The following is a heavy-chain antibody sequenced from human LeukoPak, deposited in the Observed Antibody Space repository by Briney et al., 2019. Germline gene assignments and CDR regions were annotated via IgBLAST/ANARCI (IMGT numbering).Heavy chain of an antibody. CDR3: GKTTTGYSSGRYPGWPVDY. Sequence: PGGSLRLSCAASGFTFNSYAMYWVRQAPGKGLEWVSGIFGIGGSAHYADSVKGRFTISRDNSKNTVYLQMDSLRVEDTAVYYCGKTTTGYSSGRYPGWPVDYWGQGTLVTVSS. V-gene: IGHV3-23*01. D-gene: IGHD6-19*01. J-gene: IGHJ4*02. CDR1: GFTFNSYA. CDR2: IFGIGGSA.